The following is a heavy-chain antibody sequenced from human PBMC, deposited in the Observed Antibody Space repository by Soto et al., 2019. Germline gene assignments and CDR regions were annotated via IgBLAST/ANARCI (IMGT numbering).Heavy chain of an antibody. CDR3: ARGWRFDP. CDR2: INHSGTT. V-gene: IGHV4-34*01. CDR1: GGSFSGYQ. Sequence: SETLSLTCAVRGGSFSGYQWSWIRQTPGQGLEWIGEINHSGTTNYNPSLKSRITMSVDTSKKEFSLKLTSVTAADTAVYYCARGWRFDPWGQGTLVTVSS. J-gene: IGHJ5*02. D-gene: IGHD3-3*01.